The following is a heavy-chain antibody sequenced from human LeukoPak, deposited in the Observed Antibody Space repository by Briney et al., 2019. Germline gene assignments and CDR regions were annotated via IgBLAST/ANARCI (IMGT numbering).Heavy chain of an antibody. Sequence: GASVKVSCKASGYTFTGYYMHWVRQAPGQGVEWMGWINPNSGGTNYAQKFQGRVTMTRDTSISTAYMELSRLRSDDTAVYYCAGSDYDSSGYGGPWGQGTLVTVSS. CDR1: GYTFTGYY. D-gene: IGHD3-22*01. V-gene: IGHV1-2*02. CDR3: AGSDYDSSGYGGP. J-gene: IGHJ5*02. CDR2: INPNSGGT.